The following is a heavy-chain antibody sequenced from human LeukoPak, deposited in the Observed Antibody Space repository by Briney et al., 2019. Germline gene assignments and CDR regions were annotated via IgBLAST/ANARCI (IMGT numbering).Heavy chain of an antibody. CDR3: AKFYHYYDSSGYLNY. V-gene: IGHV3-23*01. CDR1: GFTFSSYA. Sequence: GGSLRLSCAASGFTFSSYAMSWVRQAPGKGLEWVSGISTGGGSTYYADSLKGRFTISRDNSKNTLYLQMNSLRAEDTAVYYCAKFYHYYDSSGYLNYWGQGTLVTVSS. CDR2: ISTGGGST. J-gene: IGHJ4*02. D-gene: IGHD3-22*01.